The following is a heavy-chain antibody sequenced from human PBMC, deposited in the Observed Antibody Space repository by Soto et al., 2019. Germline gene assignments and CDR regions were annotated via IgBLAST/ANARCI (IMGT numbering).Heavy chain of an antibody. V-gene: IGHV4-39*01. CDR3: ARRRYWNAYYFDY. Sequence: QLQLQESGPGLVKPSETLSLTCTVSGGSISSSNYYWGWIRQPPGKGLEWIGSVFYSGSTYYAPSLKSRVTISVDTSKNQFSLKLSAVTAADTAVYYCARRRYWNAYYFDYWGQGTLVTVSS. D-gene: IGHD1-1*01. J-gene: IGHJ4*02. CDR1: GGSISSSNYY. CDR2: VFYSGST.